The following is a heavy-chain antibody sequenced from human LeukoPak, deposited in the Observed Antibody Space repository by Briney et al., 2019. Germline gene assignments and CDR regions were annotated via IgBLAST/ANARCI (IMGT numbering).Heavy chain of an antibody. CDR1: GFTFSGYS. CDR2: ISTTSAYI. J-gene: IGHJ4*02. D-gene: IGHD3-3*01. Sequence: GGSLRLSCAASGFTFSGYSMNWVRQAPGKGLEWVSSISTTSAYIYYADSVKGRLTTSRDNAKSSLYLEMNSLRAEDTAVYYCAKDREWFPGYWGQGTLVTVS. V-gene: IGHV3-21*01. CDR3: AKDREWFPGY.